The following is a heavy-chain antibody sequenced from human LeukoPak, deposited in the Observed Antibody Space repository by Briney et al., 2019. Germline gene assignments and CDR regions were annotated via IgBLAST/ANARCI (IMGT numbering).Heavy chain of an antibody. CDR3: ARDLLTMVRGVTGAIFDY. V-gene: IGHV4-61*02. CDR1: GGSISSGSYY. D-gene: IGHD3-10*01. J-gene: IGHJ4*02. CDR2: IYTSGST. Sequence: PSETLSLTCTVSGGSISSGSYYWSWIRQPAGKGLEWIGRIYTSGSTNYNPSLKSRVTISVDTSKNQFSLKLSSVTAADTAVYYCARDLLTMVRGVTGAIFDYWGQGTLVTVSS.